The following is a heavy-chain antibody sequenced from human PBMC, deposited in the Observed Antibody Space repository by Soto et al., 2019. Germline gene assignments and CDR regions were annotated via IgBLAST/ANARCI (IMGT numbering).Heavy chain of an antibody. CDR2: IIPIFGTT. V-gene: IGHV1-69*05. J-gene: IGHJ4*02. Sequence: GASVKVSCKASGGTFSSYAISWVRQAPGQGLEWMGGIIPIFGTTNYAQKFQGRVTMTRDTSTSTVYMELSSLRSEDTAVYYCARGRRGGDCGYWGQGTLVTVSS. CDR3: ARGRRGGDCGY. D-gene: IGHD2-21*02. CDR1: GGTFSSYA.